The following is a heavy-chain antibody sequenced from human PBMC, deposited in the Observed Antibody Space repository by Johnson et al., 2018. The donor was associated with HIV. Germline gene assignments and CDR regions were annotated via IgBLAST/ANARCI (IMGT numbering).Heavy chain of an antibody. CDR3: AKDHRWVVAAPLDAFDL. Sequence: VQLVESGGGVVRPGGSLRLSCAASGFTFDDYAMPWVRQAPGKGLEWVSGISWNSGSIGYADSVKGRFTISRDNAKNSLYLQMKSLRAEDTAVYYCAKDHRWVVAAPLDAFDLGGQGPMVTVSS. J-gene: IGHJ3*01. CDR2: ISWNSGSI. CDR1: GFTFDDYA. D-gene: IGHD2-15*01. V-gene: IGHV3-9*01.